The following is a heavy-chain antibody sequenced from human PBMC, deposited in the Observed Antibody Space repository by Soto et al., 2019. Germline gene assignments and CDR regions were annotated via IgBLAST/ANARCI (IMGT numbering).Heavy chain of an antibody. CDR1: GGTFSSYA. CDR2: IIPIFGTA. D-gene: IGHD3-22*01. V-gene: IGHV1-69*01. CDR3: ASRSPPSSGYDHYWYFDL. Sequence: QVQLVQSGAEVKKPGSSVKVSCKASGGTFSSYAISWVRQAPGQGLEWMGGIIPIFGTANYAQKFQGRVTITADESTSTAYMELSSLRSADTAVYYCASRSPPSSGYDHYWYFDLWGRGTLVTVSS. J-gene: IGHJ2*01.